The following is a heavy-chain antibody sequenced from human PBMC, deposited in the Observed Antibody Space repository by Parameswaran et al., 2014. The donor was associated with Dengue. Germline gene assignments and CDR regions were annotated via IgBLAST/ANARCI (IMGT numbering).Heavy chain of an antibody. D-gene: IGHD3-10*01. J-gene: IGHJ4*02. CDR3: ARDRYNSGSNFYESLGIDY. CDR2: IYYSGST. Sequence: RWIRQPPGKGLEWIGYIYYSGSTYYNPSLKSRVTISVDTSKNQFSLKLSSVTAADTAVYYCARDRYNSGSNFYESLGIDYWGQGTLVTVSS. V-gene: IGHV4-30-4*01.